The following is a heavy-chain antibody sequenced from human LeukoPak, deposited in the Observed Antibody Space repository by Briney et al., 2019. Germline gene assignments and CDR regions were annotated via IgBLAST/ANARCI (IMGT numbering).Heavy chain of an antibody. CDR1: GFTFSNFA. J-gene: IGHJ4*02. V-gene: IGHV3-23*01. Sequence: PGGSLRLSCAASGFTFSNFAISWVHQAPGKGLEWVSAISDSGGSTYYADSVKGRFTISRDNSKNTLYLQMNSLRAEDTAVYYCAREGNNYYYDSSGYPFYFDYWGQGTLVTVSS. D-gene: IGHD3-22*01. CDR2: ISDSGGST. CDR3: AREGNNYYYDSSGYPFYFDY.